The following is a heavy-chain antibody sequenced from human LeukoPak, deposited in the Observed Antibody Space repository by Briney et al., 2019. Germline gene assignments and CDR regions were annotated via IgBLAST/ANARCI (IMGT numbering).Heavy chain of an antibody. CDR2: IYYSGST. V-gene: IGHV4-61*01. Sequence: SETLSLTCTVSGGSVSSGSYYWSWIRQPPGKGLEWIGYIYYSGSTNYNPSLKSRVTISVDTSKNQFSLKLSSVTAADAAVYYCAREDGSGSWEPNWFDPWGQGTLVTVSS. J-gene: IGHJ5*02. CDR1: GGSVSSGSYY. D-gene: IGHD3-10*01. CDR3: AREDGSGSWEPNWFDP.